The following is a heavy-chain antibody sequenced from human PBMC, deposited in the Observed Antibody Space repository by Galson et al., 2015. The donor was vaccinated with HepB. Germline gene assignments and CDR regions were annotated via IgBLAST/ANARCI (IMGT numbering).Heavy chain of an antibody. Sequence: SVKVSCKVSGYALTKLSMHWVRQAPGKGLEWMGGFDPEDGETIYAQKFQGRVTMTGDTSTDTAYMELSSLRSEDTAVYYCATAPLGTMVRWYFDLWGRGTLVTVSS. D-gene: IGHD3-10*01. CDR2: FDPEDGET. CDR1: GYALTKLS. CDR3: ATAPLGTMVRWYFDL. V-gene: IGHV1-24*01. J-gene: IGHJ2*01.